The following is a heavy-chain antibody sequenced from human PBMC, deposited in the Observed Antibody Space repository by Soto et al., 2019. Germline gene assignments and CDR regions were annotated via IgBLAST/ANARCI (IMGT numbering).Heavy chain of an antibody. CDR1: GGSISSSSYY. CDR2: IYYSGST. V-gene: IGHV4-39*02. Sequence: PSETLSLTCTVSGGSISSSSYYWGWIRQPPGKGLEWIGSIYYSGSTYYNPSLKSRVTISVDTSKNQFSLKLSSVTAADTAVYYCAREVMTTVTIDYWGQGTLVTVSS. CDR3: AREVMTTVTIDY. J-gene: IGHJ4*02. D-gene: IGHD4-17*01.